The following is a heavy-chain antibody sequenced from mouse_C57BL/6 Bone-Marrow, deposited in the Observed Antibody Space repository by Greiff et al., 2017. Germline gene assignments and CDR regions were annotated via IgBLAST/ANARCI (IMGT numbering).Heavy chain of an antibody. V-gene: IGHV1-61*01. J-gene: IGHJ3*01. CDR1: GYTFTSYW. CDR3: ARSGYFSFAY. Sequence: VQLQQSGAELVRPGSSVKLSCKASGYTFTSYWMDWVKQRPGQGLEWIGNIYPSDSETHYNQKFKDKATLTVDKSSSTAYMQLSSLTSEDSAVYYCARSGYFSFAYWGQGTLVTVSA. D-gene: IGHD3-1*01. CDR2: IYPSDSET.